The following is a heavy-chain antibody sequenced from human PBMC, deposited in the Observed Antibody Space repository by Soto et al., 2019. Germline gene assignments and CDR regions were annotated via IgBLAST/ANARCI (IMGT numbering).Heavy chain of an antibody. CDR3: AKGKSENGVDWLDP. CDR1: GFMFENYA. J-gene: IGHJ5*02. V-gene: IGHV3-23*01. Sequence: PGGSLRLSCAASGFMFENYAMIWVRQAPGKGLEWVATVRGNSYGAYYADSVRGRFTISRDNSKNTMSLQLNSLRDDDTAIYYCAKGKSENGVDWLDPWGPGTLVTVSS. CDR2: VRGNSYGA. D-gene: IGHD2-8*01.